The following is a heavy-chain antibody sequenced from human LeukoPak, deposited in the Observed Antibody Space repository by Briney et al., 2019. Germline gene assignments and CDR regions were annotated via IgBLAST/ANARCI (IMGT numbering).Heavy chain of an antibody. V-gene: IGHV3-11*01. CDR2: ISSSGSTI. J-gene: IGHJ4*02. D-gene: IGHD2-2*02. Sequence: GGSLRLSCAASGFTFSDYYMSWIRQAPGKGLEWVSYISSSGSTIYYADSVKGRFTISRDNSKNTLYLQMNSLRAEDTAVYYCAKGRGRYCSSTSCYTGLNYWGQGTLVTVSS. CDR1: GFTFSDYY. CDR3: AKGRGRYCSSTSCYTGLNY.